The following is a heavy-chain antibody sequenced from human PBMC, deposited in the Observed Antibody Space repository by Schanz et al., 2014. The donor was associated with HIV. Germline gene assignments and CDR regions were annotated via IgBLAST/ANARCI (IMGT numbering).Heavy chain of an antibody. Sequence: AQLVESGGGVVQPGGSLRLSCAASGFTFSTYRMNWVRQAPGKGLEWVSYISSSSTTRHYADSVKGRFTISRDNAKNSLSLQMNSLRDEDTAVYYCARSPSYGMDVWGQGTTVTVSS. CDR2: ISSSSTTR. J-gene: IGHJ6*02. CDR3: ARSPSYGMDV. CDR1: GFTFSTYR. V-gene: IGHV3-48*02.